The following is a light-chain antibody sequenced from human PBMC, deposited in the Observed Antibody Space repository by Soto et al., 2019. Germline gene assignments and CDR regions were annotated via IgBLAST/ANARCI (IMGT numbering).Light chain of an antibody. CDR3: QKYNNAPRT. Sequence: DIQMTQSPSSLSASVGDRVTITCRASQYISTYLNWYQQKPGKAPKLLIYAASSLQSGVPSRFSGSGSGTDFTLTISSLQPEDVATYYCQKYNNAPRTFGQGTKVDIK. V-gene: IGKV1-39*01. CDR2: AAS. CDR1: QYISTY. J-gene: IGKJ1*01.